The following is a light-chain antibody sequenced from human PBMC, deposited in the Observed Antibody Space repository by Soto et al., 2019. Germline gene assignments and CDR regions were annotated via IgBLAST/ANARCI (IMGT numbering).Light chain of an antibody. CDR1: QTVSSS. Sequence: EIVLTQSPATLSLSPGERATLSCRASQTVSSSLAWYQQKPGQAPRLLIYEASNRATGIPARFSGSGSGADFTLTISSLEPEDFAVYYCQQYGSSWTFGQGTKVDIK. V-gene: IGKV3-11*01. J-gene: IGKJ1*01. CDR2: EAS. CDR3: QQYGSSWT.